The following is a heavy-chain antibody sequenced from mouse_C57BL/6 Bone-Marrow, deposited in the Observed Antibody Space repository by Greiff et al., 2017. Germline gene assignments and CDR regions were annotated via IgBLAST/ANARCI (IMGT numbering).Heavy chain of an antibody. J-gene: IGHJ1*03. V-gene: IGHV1-59*01. CDR1: GYTFTSYW. CDR2: IDPSDSYT. D-gene: IGHD2-14*01. Sequence: QVHVKQPGAELVRPGTSVKLSCKASGYTFTSYWMHWVKQRPGQGLEWIGVIDPSDSYTNYNQKFKGKATLTVDTSSSTAYMQLSSLTSEDSAVYYCAREGTSSDWYFDVWGTGTTVTVSS. CDR3: AREGTSSDWYFDV.